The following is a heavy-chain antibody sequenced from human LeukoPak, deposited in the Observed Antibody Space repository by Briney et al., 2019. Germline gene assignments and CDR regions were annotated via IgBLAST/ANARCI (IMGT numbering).Heavy chain of an antibody. Sequence: GGSLRLSCVASGFTFEYYGMSWVRQVPGMGLEWVSGMSWNGGRRRYADSVKGRFTISRDNAKNSLFLEMHNLRVEDTAFYHCTRHSGSYGDLYYFHMDVWGKGTSVTVSS. D-gene: IGHD1-26*01. CDR1: GFTFEYYG. CDR2: MSWNGGRR. J-gene: IGHJ6*03. V-gene: IGHV3-20*01. CDR3: TRHSGSYGDLYYFHMDV.